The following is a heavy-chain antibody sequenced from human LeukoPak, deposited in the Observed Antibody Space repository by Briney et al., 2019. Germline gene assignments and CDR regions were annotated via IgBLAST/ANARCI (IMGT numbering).Heavy chain of an antibody. CDR2: IVVGSGKK. J-gene: IGHJ4*02. V-gene: IGHV1-58*02. D-gene: IGHD6-13*01. CDR1: GFTFTNSA. CDR3: AASPEWIAAAGN. Sequence: SVKVSCKGSGFTFTNSAMQWGGQARGQRVEWIGWIVVGSGKKNYEQKFQERVNITRDIAKSTAYMELSSLRSEDPAVYYCAASPEWIAAAGNWGQGTLVTVSS.